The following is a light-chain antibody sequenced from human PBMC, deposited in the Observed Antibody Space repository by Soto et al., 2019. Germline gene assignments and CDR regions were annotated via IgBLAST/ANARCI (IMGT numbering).Light chain of an antibody. V-gene: IGLV3-21*02. CDR3: QVWDSSSDHVI. CDR1: VIGSIS. Sequence: SYELTQPPSVSVAPGQTASITCGGNVIGSISVHWYQQKPGQAPVLVVVDDSDRPSGIPERFSGSNSRNTATLTISRVEAVDEADYYCQVWDSSSDHVIFGGGTKLTVL. J-gene: IGLJ2*01. CDR2: DDS.